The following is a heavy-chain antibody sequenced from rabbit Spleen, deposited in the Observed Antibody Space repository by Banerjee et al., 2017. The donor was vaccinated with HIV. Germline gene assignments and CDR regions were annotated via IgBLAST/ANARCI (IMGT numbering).Heavy chain of an antibody. CDR1: GFDFSRYG. V-gene: IGHV1S47*01. CDR3: VRDDSSGWGALNL. Sequence: QEQLVESGGGLVQPGGSLKLSCKASGFDFSRYGVSWVRQAPGKGLEWIGYIDPIFGRTYYASWVNGRFTISSHNAQNTLYLQLNSLTAADTATYFCVRDDSSGWGALNLWGPGTLVTVS. D-gene: IGHD4-1*01. J-gene: IGHJ4*01. CDR2: IDPIFGRT.